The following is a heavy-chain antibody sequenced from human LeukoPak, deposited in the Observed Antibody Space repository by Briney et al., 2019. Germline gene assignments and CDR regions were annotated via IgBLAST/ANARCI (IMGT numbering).Heavy chain of an antibody. J-gene: IGHJ4*02. Sequence: SETLSLTCAVYGGSFSGYYWSWIRQPPGKGLEWIGEINHSGSTNYNPSLKSRVTISVDTSKNQSSLKLSSVTAAVTAVYYCARGRRGYNYDYWGQGTLVTVSS. CDR2: INHSGST. D-gene: IGHD5-24*01. CDR1: GGSFSGYY. CDR3: ARGRRGYNYDY. V-gene: IGHV4-34*01.